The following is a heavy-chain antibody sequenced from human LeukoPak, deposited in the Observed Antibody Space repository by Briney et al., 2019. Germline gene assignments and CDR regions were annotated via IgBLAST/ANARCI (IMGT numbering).Heavy chain of an antibody. CDR3: AESRTKCNWFDP. CDR1: GGSISSSYYY. Sequence: TPSETLSLTCTVSGGSISSSYYYWSWIRQPPGKGLEWIGEINHSGSTNYNPSLKSRVTISVDTSKNQFSLKLSSVTAADTAVYYCAESRTKCNWFDPWGQGTLVTVSS. D-gene: IGHD1-14*01. J-gene: IGHJ5*02. V-gene: IGHV4-39*07. CDR2: INHSGST.